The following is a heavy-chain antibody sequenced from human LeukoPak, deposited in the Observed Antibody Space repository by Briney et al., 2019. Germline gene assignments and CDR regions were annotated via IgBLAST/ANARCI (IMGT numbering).Heavy chain of an antibody. V-gene: IGHV3-9*01. Sequence: PGGSLRLSCAASGFTFDDYAMHWVRQAPGKGLEWVSGISWNSGSIGYADSVKGRFTISRDNAKNSLYLQMNSLRAEDTALYYCAMGDSSGYYSPVEYWGQETLVTVS. CDR2: ISWNSGSI. J-gene: IGHJ4*02. CDR3: AMGDSSGYYSPVEY. CDR1: GFTFDDYA. D-gene: IGHD3-22*01.